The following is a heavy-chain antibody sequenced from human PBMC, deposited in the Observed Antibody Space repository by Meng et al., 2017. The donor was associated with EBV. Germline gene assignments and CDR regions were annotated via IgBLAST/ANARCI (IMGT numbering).Heavy chain of an antibody. Sequence: QGQLVLSGAGVKKPGASVKVSFKASGYTFTGYYMHWVRQAPGQGLEWMGRINPNSGGTNYAQKFQGRVTMTRDTSISTAYMELSRLRSDDTAVYYCARVGIAVAGTGDYWGQGTLVTVSS. V-gene: IGHV1-2*06. CDR1: GYTFTGYY. CDR2: INPNSGGT. J-gene: IGHJ4*02. D-gene: IGHD6-19*01. CDR3: ARVGIAVAGTGDY.